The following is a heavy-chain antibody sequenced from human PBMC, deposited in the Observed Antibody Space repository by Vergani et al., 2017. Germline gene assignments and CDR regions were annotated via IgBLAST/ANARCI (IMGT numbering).Heavy chain of an antibody. V-gene: IGHV3-23*04. CDR1: GFPFSDYG. CDR3: AKVGRSEVAGTFGAFDI. J-gene: IGHJ3*02. Sequence: VQLVESGGGEVQPGRSLRLSCSAAGFPFSDYGVHWVRQAPGKGLEWVSTLSASDRRTHYADAVKGRFTISRDSSKNTLFFHMNSLRPEDTAVYYCAKVGRSEVAGTFGAFDIWGQGTMVTVSS. CDR2: LSASDRRT. D-gene: IGHD6-19*01.